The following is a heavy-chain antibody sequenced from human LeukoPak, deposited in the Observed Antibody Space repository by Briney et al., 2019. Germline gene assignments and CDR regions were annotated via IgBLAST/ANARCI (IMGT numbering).Heavy chain of an antibody. CDR1: GGSISSYY. CDR3: ARVGGYDGGDFDY. J-gene: IGHJ4*02. Sequence: SETLSLTCTVSGGSISSYYWSWIRQPPGKGLEWIGYIYYSGSTNYNPSLKSRVTISVDTSKNQFSLKLSSMTAADTAVYYCARVGGYDGGDFDYWGQGTLVTVSS. D-gene: IGHD5-12*01. V-gene: IGHV4-59*01. CDR2: IYYSGST.